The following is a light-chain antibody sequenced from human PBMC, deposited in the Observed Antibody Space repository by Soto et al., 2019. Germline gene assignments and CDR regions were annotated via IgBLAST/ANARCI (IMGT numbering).Light chain of an antibody. CDR3: QQRSSGXRVT. Sequence: EIVLTQSPATLSLSPGEIATLSCRASQSVSSFLDCYQQKPGQATRILIFDASNRATGIPARFSGSGSGTEFTITISSIEPEAFAVYYCQQRSSGXRVTCGSGTKVXI. J-gene: IGKJ3*01. CDR1: QSVSSF. CDR2: DAS. V-gene: IGKV3-11*01.